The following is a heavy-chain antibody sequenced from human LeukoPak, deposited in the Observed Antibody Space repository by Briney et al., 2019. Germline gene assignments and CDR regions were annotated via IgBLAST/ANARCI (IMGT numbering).Heavy chain of an antibody. J-gene: IGHJ4*02. CDR3: ARDGGLYSSGWYFYFDY. V-gene: IGHV3-21*01. CDR2: ISSSSSYI. CDR1: GFTFSSYS. D-gene: IGHD6-19*01. Sequence: GGSLRLSCAASGFTFSSYSMDWVRQAPGKGLEWVSSISSSSSYIYYADSVKGRFTISRDNAKNSLYLQMNSLRAEDTAVYYCARDGGLYSSGWYFYFDYWGQGTLVTVSS.